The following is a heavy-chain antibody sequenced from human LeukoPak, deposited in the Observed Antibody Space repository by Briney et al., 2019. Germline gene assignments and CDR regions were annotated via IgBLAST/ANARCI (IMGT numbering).Heavy chain of an antibody. Sequence: ASVKVSCKASGYTFTGYYMHWVRQSPGQGLEWMGWINPNSGGTNYAQKFPARVTMTRDTSISTAYMELSRLRSDDTAVYYCARDSIFTMIYGMDVWGQGTTVTVSS. D-gene: IGHD3-22*01. V-gene: IGHV1-2*02. CDR3: ARDSIFTMIYGMDV. CDR1: GYTFTGYY. J-gene: IGHJ6*02. CDR2: INPNSGGT.